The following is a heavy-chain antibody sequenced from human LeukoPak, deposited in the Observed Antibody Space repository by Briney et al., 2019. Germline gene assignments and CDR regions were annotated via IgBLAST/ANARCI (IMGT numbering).Heavy chain of an antibody. D-gene: IGHD6-13*01. Sequence: GGFLRLSCAASGFTFSSYSMNWVRQAPGKGLEWVSSISSSSSYIYYADSVKGRFTISRDNAKNSLYLQMNSLRAEDTAVYYCARGEAAAWYFDLWGRGTLVTVSS. J-gene: IGHJ2*01. V-gene: IGHV3-21*01. CDR2: ISSSSSYI. CDR1: GFTFSSYS. CDR3: ARGEAAAWYFDL.